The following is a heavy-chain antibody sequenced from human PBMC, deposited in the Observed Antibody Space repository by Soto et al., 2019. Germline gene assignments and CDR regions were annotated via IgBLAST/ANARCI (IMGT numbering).Heavy chain of an antibody. CDR2: ISYDGSNK. D-gene: IGHD3-3*01. CDR3: ARDTYYDFWSGYGY. J-gene: IGHJ4*02. V-gene: IGHV3-30-3*01. CDR1: GFTFSSYA. Sequence: QVQLVESGGGVVQPGRSLRLSCAASGFTFSSYAMHWVRQAPGKGLEWVAVISYDGSNKYYADSVKGRFTISRDNSKNTLYLQMNSLRAEDKAVYYCARDTYYDFWSGYGYWGQGTLVTVSS.